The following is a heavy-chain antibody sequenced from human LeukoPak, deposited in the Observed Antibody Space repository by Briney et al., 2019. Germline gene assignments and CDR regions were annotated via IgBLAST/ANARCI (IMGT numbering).Heavy chain of an antibody. Sequence: SETLSLTCAVYGGSFSGYYWSWIRQPPGKGLEWIGEINRSGSTNHNPSLKSRVTISVDTSKNQFSLKLSSVTAADTAVYYCARGRHSSSWYWISWFDPWGQGTLVTVSS. J-gene: IGHJ5*02. V-gene: IGHV4-34*01. CDR2: INRSGST. CDR3: ARGRHSSSWYWISWFDP. D-gene: IGHD6-13*01. CDR1: GGSFSGYY.